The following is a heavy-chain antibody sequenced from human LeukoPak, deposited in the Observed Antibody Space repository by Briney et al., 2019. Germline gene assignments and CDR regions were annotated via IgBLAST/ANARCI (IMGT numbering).Heavy chain of an antibody. J-gene: IGHJ3*02. CDR2: ISGSGGST. Sequence: GGSLRLSCAASGFTFSSYAMSWVRQASGKGLEWVSAISGSGGSTYYADSVKGRFTISRDNSKNTLYLQMNSLRAEDTAVYYCAKVRTPLRLGEVWPDAFDIWGQGTMVTVSS. D-gene: IGHD3-16*01. CDR1: GFTFSSYA. CDR3: AKVRTPLRLGEVWPDAFDI. V-gene: IGHV3-23*01.